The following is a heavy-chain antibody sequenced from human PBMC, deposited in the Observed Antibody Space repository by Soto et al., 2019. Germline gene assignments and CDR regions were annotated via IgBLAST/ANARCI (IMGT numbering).Heavy chain of an antibody. Sequence: VASVKVSCKASGYTFTSCYMHWVRQAPGQGLEWMGIINPSGGSTSYAQKFQGRVTMTRDTSTSTVYMELSSLRSEDTAVYYCARDGRPSXYFDWLSPGGYYYGMDVWGQGTTVTVSS. CDR3: ARDGRPSXYFDWLSPGGYYYGMDV. V-gene: IGHV1-46*01. D-gene: IGHD3-9*01. J-gene: IGHJ6*02. CDR2: INPSGGST. CDR1: GYTFTSCY.